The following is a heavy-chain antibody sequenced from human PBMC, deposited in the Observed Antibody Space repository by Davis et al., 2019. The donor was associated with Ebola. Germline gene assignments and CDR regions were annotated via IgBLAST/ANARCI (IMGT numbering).Heavy chain of an antibody. CDR2: VHGGNGNT. Sequence: AASVKVSCKASGFTLTKYAIHWVRQAPGQRLEWMGWVHGGNGNTKYSQKFQGRVTITRDTSASTAYMELSSLRSEDTAVYYCARDMDGDYAHDYWGQGTLVTVSS. CDR1: GFTLTKYA. V-gene: IGHV1-3*01. CDR3: ARDMDGDYAHDY. D-gene: IGHD4-17*01. J-gene: IGHJ4*02.